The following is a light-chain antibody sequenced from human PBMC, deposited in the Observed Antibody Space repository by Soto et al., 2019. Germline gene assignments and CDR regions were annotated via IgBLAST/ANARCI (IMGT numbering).Light chain of an antibody. Sequence: EIVMTQSPAILSVSPGERATLSSRASQGIASDLAWYRQKPGQAPRLLIYGASTRATDIPARFSGSGSGTQFTLTISSLQSEDFAVYYCQQYYDWPGTFGQGTKVDI. V-gene: IGKV3-15*01. J-gene: IGKJ1*01. CDR3: QQYYDWPGT. CDR1: QGIASD. CDR2: GAS.